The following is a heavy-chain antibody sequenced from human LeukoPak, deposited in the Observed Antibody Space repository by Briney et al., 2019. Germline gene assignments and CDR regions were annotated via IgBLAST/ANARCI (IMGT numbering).Heavy chain of an antibody. V-gene: IGHV3-30*02. J-gene: IGHJ4*02. CDR1: GFSFSRYG. CDR2: IQYDGSNE. CDR3: AKDISPIPYCSGGSCTGGFDY. D-gene: IGHD2-15*01. Sequence: GGSLRLSCAASGFSFSRYGMHWVRQAPGKGLEWVAYIQYDGSNEQYANSVKGRFSTSRDSSKNTLYLQMNSLRAEDTALYYCAKDISPIPYCSGGSCTGGFDYWGQGTLVTVSS.